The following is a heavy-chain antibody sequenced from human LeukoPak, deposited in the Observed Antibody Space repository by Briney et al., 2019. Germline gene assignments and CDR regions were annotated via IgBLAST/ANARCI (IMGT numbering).Heavy chain of an antibody. D-gene: IGHD6-19*01. CDR1: GFTFSSYG. Sequence: PGGSLRLSCAASGFTFSSYGMHWVRQAPGKGLEWVAFIRYDGSNKYYADSVKGRFTISRDNSKSTLYLQMNSLRAEDTAVYYCAAGRSSEVAYWGQGTLVTVSS. CDR2: IRYDGSNK. CDR3: AAGRSSEVAY. J-gene: IGHJ4*02. V-gene: IGHV3-30*02.